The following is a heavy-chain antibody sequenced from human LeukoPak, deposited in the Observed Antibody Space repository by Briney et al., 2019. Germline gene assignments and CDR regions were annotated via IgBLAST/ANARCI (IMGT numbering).Heavy chain of an antibody. CDR3: ARHDSSGYYLEY. Sequence: PSETLSLTCTVSGGSISSYYWSWIRQPPGKGLEWIGYIYYSGSTNYNPSLKSRVTISVDTPKNQFSLKLSSVTAADTAVYYCARHDSSGYYLEYWGQGTLVTVSS. J-gene: IGHJ4*02. CDR1: GGSISSYY. V-gene: IGHV4-59*12. D-gene: IGHD3-22*01. CDR2: IYYSGST.